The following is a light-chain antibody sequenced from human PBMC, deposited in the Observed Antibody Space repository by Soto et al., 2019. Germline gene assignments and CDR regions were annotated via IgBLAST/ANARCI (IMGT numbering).Light chain of an antibody. CDR3: QHYNNWPFT. Sequence: EIVMTQSPGTLSLSPGERVTLSCRASQSVNSNYLAWYQQKPGQSPRLLIYAASSRATGVPDRFSGSGSGTDFTLTISRLESEDFAVYYCQHYNNWPFTFGQGTKLEIK. V-gene: IGKV3-20*01. J-gene: IGKJ2*01. CDR1: QSVNSNY. CDR2: AAS.